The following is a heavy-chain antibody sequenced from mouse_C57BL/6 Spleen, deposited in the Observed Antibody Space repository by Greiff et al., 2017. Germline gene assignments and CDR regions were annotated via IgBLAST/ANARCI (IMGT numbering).Heavy chain of an antibody. V-gene: IGHV1-15*01. Sequence: VQLQQSGAELVRPGASVTLSCKASGYTFTDYEMHWVKQTPVHGLEWIGAIDPETGGTAYNQKFKGKAILTADKSSSTAYMELRSLTSEDSAVYYCTRFYYGNVWFAYWGQGTLVTVSA. J-gene: IGHJ3*01. D-gene: IGHD2-1*01. CDR2: IDPETGGT. CDR3: TRFYYGNVWFAY. CDR1: GYTFTDYE.